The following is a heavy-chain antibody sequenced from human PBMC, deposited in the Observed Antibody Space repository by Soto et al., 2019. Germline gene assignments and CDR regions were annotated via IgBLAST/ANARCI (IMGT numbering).Heavy chain of an antibody. CDR3: AKSPFGSSGYFLV. D-gene: IGHD3-22*01. V-gene: IGHV3-23*01. CDR1: GFTFSSYA. Sequence: GGSLRLSCAASGFTFSSYAMSWVRQAPGKGLEWVSAISGSGGSTYYADSVKGRLTISRDNSKNTLYLQMNSLRAEDTAVYYCAKSPFGSSGYFLVWGQGTLVTVSS. J-gene: IGHJ4*02. CDR2: ISGSGGST.